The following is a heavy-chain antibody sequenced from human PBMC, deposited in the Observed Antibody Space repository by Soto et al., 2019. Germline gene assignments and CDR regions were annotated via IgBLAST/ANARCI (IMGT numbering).Heavy chain of an antibody. CDR3: AKESLFLSYYDSSGYSHVDY. CDR1: GFTFSSYA. V-gene: IGHV3-23*01. D-gene: IGHD3-22*01. J-gene: IGHJ4*02. CDR2: ISGSGGST. Sequence: PGGSLRLSCAASGFTFSSYAMSWVRQAPGKGLEWVSAISGSGGSTYYADSVKGRFTISRDNSKNTLYLQMNSLRAEDTAVYYCAKESLFLSYYDSSGYSHVDYWGQGTLVTVSS.